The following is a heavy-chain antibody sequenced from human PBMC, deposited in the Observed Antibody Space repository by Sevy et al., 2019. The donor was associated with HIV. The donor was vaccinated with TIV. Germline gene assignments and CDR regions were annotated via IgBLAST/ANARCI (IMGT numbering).Heavy chain of an antibody. J-gene: IGHJ6*02. CDR1: GFTVSSNY. Sequence: GGSLRLSCAASGFTVSSNYMSWVRQAPGKGLEWVSVIYSGEYTYYADSVKGRFTISRDISKNTLNLQMNSLRAEDTAIYDCATTSTHLYYYALDVWGQGTTVTVSS. D-gene: IGHD1-26*01. CDR3: ATTSTHLYYYALDV. V-gene: IGHV3-53*01. CDR2: IYSGEYT.